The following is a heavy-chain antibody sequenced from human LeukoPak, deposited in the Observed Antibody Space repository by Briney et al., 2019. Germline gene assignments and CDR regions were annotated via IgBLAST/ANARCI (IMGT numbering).Heavy chain of an antibody. J-gene: IGHJ3*02. CDR3: ARASFLGCSSTSCKPSDAFDI. V-gene: IGHV3-30-3*01. CDR1: GFTFSSYA. D-gene: IGHD2-2*01. Sequence: GGSLRLSCAASGFTFSSYAMHWVRQAPGKGLEGVAVISYDGSNKYYADSVKGRFTISRDNSKNTLYLQMNSLRAEDTAVYYCARASFLGCSSTSCKPSDAFDIWGQGAMVTVSS. CDR2: ISYDGSNK.